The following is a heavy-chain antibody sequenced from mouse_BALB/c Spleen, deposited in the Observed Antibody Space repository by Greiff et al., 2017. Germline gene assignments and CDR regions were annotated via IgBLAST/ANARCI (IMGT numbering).Heavy chain of an antibody. CDR2: IYPGDGST. J-gene: IGHJ1*01. D-gene: IGHD2-1*01. Sequence: QVQLQQPGAELVRPGASVKLSCKASGYTFTSYDINWVKQRPGQGLEWIGWIYPGDGSTKYNEKFKGKATLTADKSSSTAYMQLSSLTSENSAVYFCARSEGNYWYFDVWGAGTTVTVSS. V-gene: IGHV1S56*01. CDR1: GYTFTSYD. CDR3: ARSEGNYWYFDV.